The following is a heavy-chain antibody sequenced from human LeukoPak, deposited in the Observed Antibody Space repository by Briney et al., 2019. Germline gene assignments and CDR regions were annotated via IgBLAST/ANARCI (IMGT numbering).Heavy chain of an antibody. D-gene: IGHD1-26*01. CDR3: ARVGARYYYGMDV. CDR2: ISSSGSTI. J-gene: IGHJ6*02. Sequence: PGGSLRLSCAASGFTFSSYEMNWVRQAPGKGLEWVSYISSSGSTIYYADSVKGRFTISRDNAKNSLYLQMNSLRAEDTAVYYCARVGARYYYGMDVWGQGTTVTVSS. CDR1: GFTFSSYE. V-gene: IGHV3-48*03.